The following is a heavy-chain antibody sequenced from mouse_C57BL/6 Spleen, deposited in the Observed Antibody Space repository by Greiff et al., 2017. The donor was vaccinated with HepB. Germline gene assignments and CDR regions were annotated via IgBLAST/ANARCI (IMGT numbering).Heavy chain of an antibody. CDR3: ARPLYYDYDPYAMDY. CDR1: GYAFSSSW. V-gene: IGHV1-82*01. Sequence: QVQLQQSGPELVKPGASVKISCKASGYAFSSSWMNWVKQRPGKGLEWIGRIYPGDGDTNYNGKFKGKATLTADKSSSTAYMQLSSLTSEDSAVYFCARPLYYDYDPYAMDYWGQGTSVTVSS. D-gene: IGHD2-4*01. CDR2: IYPGDGDT. J-gene: IGHJ4*01.